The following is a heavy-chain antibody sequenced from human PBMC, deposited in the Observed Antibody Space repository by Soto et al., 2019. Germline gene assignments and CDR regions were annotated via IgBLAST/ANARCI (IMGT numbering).Heavy chain of an antibody. CDR3: ARERVPAYIHHTWFDP. V-gene: IGHV4-30-4*01. D-gene: IGHD2-2*02. CDR1: GGSISSGDFY. CDR2: NYYSGST. J-gene: IGHJ5*02. Sequence: SETLSLTCTVSGGSISSGDFYWSWIRQPPGRGLEWIGYNYYSGSTYYNPSLQSRVAISLDTSKNQFSLKLSSVTAADTAVYYCARERVPAYIHHTWFDPWGQGSLVTVSS.